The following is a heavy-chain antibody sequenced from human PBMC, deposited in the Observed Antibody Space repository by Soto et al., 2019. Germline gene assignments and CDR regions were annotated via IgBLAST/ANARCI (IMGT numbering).Heavy chain of an antibody. CDR1: GYTFTSYA. J-gene: IGHJ6*02. D-gene: IGHD3-3*01. CDR2: SNAGNGNT. CDR3: ARALTRFLDWLPEKYYFGMEV. V-gene: IGHV1-3*02. Sequence: GASVKVSCKASGYTFTSYAMHWVRQAPGQRLEWMGWSNAGNGNTKYSQEFQGRVTITRGTSASTVYMELSSLRSDEMAVYYCARALTRFLDWLPEKYYFGMEVCGHVTTATVS.